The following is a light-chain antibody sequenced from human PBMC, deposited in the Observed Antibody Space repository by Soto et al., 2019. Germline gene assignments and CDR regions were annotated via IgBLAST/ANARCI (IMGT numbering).Light chain of an antibody. Sequence: QSVLTQPPSASGTPGQRVTISCSGGSSNIGSNTVNWYQQLPGMAPKLLIYSDNQRPSGVPDRFSGSKSGTSASLAISGLQSEDEADYYCAAWDDSLNGWVFGGGTKLTVL. CDR3: AAWDDSLNGWV. V-gene: IGLV1-44*01. CDR2: SDN. CDR1: SSNIGSNT. J-gene: IGLJ3*02.